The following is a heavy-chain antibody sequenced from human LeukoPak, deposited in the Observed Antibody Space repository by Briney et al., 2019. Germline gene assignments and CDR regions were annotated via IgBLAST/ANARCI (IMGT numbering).Heavy chain of an antibody. J-gene: IGHJ4*02. CDR3: AGTFWSGFYFFDY. Sequence: GGSLRLSCAASGFTFSSYGMHWVRQAPGKGLEWVAVISYDGSTKFYADSVKGRFTISRDNSKNTLYLQMNSLRAGDTAVYYCAGTFWSGFYFFDYWGLGTLVTVSS. V-gene: IGHV3-30*03. CDR2: ISYDGSTK. CDR1: GFTFSSYG. D-gene: IGHD3-3*01.